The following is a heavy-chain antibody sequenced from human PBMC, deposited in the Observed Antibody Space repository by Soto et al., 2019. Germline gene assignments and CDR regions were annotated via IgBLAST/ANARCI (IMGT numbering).Heavy chain of an antibody. Sequence: GGSLRLSCAASGFTFSSYGMHWVRQAPGKGLEWVAVIWYDGSNKYYADSVKGRFTISRDNSKNTLYLQMNSLRAEDTAVYYCARDSLTGYSDYYYYGMDVWGQGTTVTVSS. CDR3: ARDSLTGYSDYYYYGMDV. CDR2: IWYDGSNK. D-gene: IGHD3-9*01. CDR1: GFTFSSYG. J-gene: IGHJ6*02. V-gene: IGHV3-33*01.